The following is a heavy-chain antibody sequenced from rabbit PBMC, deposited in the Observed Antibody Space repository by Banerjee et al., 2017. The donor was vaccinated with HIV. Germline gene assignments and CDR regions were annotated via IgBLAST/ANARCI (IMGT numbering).Heavy chain of an antibody. Sequence: QEQLVESGGGLVQPGGSLKVSCKVSGFDFSTYGVSWVSQAPGKGLEWIGYIDPVFGSTYSASWVNGRFAISSHNAQNTLYLQLNSLTAADTATYFCVRDGNYDDYPFNLWGPGTLVTVS. CDR1: GFDFSTYG. D-gene: IGHD2-1*01. V-gene: IGHV1S47*01. CDR3: VRDGNYDDYPFNL. J-gene: IGHJ4*01. CDR2: IDPVFGST.